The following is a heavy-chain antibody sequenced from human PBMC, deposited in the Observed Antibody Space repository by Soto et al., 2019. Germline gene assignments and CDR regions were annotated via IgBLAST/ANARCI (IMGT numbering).Heavy chain of an antibody. CDR1: GFTFSTYG. D-gene: IGHD6-13*01. V-gene: IGHV3-30*18. CDR3: AKDGGAAGTFDY. J-gene: IGHJ4*02. Sequence: QVQLVESGGGVVQPGRSLRLSCAASGFTFSTYGMQWVRQAPGKGLEWVAVISNDGSNKIYADSVKGRFTMSRDNSKNTVYLQMNSLRAEDTAVYYCAKDGGAAGTFDYWGQVTLVTVSS. CDR2: ISNDGSNK.